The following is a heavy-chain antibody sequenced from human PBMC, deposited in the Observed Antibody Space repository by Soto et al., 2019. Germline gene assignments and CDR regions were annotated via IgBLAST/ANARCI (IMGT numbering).Heavy chain of an antibody. V-gene: IGHV1-46*01. J-gene: IGHJ6*02. CDR2: INPLDGST. CDR3: ARGQGFWSGYHYYHGLDV. D-gene: IGHD3-3*01. CDR1: GYTLTSQD. Sequence: ASVKVSCKASGYTLTSQDVHWVRQAPGQGLEWMGIINPLDGSTNYAQKFQGRVTMTRDTPTGTVYMELSSLRSEDTAVYYCARGQGFWSGYHYYHGLDVWGPGTTVTVSS.